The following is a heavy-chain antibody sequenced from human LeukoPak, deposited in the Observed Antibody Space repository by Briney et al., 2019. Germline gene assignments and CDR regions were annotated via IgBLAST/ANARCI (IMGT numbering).Heavy chain of an antibody. J-gene: IGHJ5*02. CDR2: IYYSGST. V-gene: IGHV4-59*01. CDR1: GGSISSYC. CDR3: ARGQSDIVVVPAAVVWFDP. D-gene: IGHD2-2*01. Sequence: SETLSLTGTVSGGSISSYCWSWIRQPPGKGLEWIGYIYYSGSTNYNPSLKSRVTISVDTSKNQFSLKLSSVTAADTAVYYCARGQSDIVVVPAAVVWFDPWGQGTLVTVSS.